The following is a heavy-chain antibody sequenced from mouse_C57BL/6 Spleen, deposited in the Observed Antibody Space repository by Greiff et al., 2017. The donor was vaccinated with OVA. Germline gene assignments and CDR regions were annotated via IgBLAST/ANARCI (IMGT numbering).Heavy chain of an antibody. J-gene: IGHJ1*03. Sequence: QVQLKQPGAELVRPGSSVKLSCKASGYTFTSYWMHWVKQRPIQGLEWIGNIDPSDSETHYNQKFKDKATLTVDKSSSTAYMQLSSLTSEDSAVYYCARGTGHWYFDVWGTGTTVTVSS. CDR3: ARGTGHWYFDV. CDR1: GYTFTSYW. D-gene: IGHD3-3*01. V-gene: IGHV1-52*01. CDR2: IDPSDSET.